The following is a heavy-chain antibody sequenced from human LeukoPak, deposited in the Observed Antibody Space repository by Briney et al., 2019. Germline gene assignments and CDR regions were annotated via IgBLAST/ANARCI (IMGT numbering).Heavy chain of an antibody. D-gene: IGHD3-10*01. CDR1: GGSISSYY. Sequence: KPSETLFLTCTVSGGSISSYYWSWIRQPPGKGLEWIGYIYYSGSTNYNPSLKSRVTISVDTSKNQFSLKLSSVTAADTAVYYCARHLNYYGSGSYEALWYFDLWGRGTLVTVSS. V-gene: IGHV4-59*08. J-gene: IGHJ2*01. CDR2: IYYSGST. CDR3: ARHLNYYGSGSYEALWYFDL.